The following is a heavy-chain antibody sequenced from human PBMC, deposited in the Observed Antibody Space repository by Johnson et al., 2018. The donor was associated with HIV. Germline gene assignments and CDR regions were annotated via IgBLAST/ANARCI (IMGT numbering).Heavy chain of an antibody. CDR2: ISYVGTNE. V-gene: IGHV3-30*03. J-gene: IGHJ3*02. Sequence: QVQLVESGGGVVQPGGSLRLSCAASGFVFNNYALHWVRQAPGQGLEWVAVISYVGTNEYSVDSVKGRFTISRDNANNSLYLQMNSLRAEDPAVYDCAGGRNAFDIWGQGTMVTVSS. CDR1: GFVFNNYA. CDR3: AGGRNAFDI.